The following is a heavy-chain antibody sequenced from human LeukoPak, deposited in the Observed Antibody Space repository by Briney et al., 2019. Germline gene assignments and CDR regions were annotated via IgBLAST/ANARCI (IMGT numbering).Heavy chain of an antibody. J-gene: IGHJ4*02. CDR2: INHSGST. CDR1: GGSFSGYY. D-gene: IGHD4-23*01. Sequence: SETLSLTCAVYGGSFSGYYWSWIRQPPGKGLEWIGEINHSGSTNYNPSLKSRVTISVDTSKNQLSLKLSSVTAADTAVYYCARDDYGGNSHHCWGQGTLVTVSS. V-gene: IGHV4-34*01. CDR3: ARDDYGGNSHHC.